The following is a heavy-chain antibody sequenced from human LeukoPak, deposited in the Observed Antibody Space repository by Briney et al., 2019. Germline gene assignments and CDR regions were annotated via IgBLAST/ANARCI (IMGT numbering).Heavy chain of an antibody. CDR3: AKGLDP. Sequence: GGSLRLSCTASGFTFSSYSMIWVRQAAGKGLEWVPVITNSGRTTYYAASVEGRSTISRDNSKNTLYLQMNSLRDEDTAVYYCAKGLDPWGQGTLVTVSS. CDR2: ITNSGRTT. V-gene: IGHV3-23*01. CDR1: GFTFSSYS. J-gene: IGHJ5*02.